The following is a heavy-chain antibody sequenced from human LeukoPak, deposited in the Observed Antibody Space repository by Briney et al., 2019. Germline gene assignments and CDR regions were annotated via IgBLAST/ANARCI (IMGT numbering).Heavy chain of an antibody. Sequence: GRSLRLSCAASGFTFSSYAMHWVRQAPGKGLEWVAVISYEGSNKYYADSVKGRFTISRDNSKNTLYLQMNSLRAEDTAVYYRARGSVAGVDYWGQGTLVTVSS. CDR1: GFTFSSYA. CDR3: ARGSVAGVDY. J-gene: IGHJ4*02. D-gene: IGHD6-19*01. V-gene: IGHV3-30-3*01. CDR2: ISYEGSNK.